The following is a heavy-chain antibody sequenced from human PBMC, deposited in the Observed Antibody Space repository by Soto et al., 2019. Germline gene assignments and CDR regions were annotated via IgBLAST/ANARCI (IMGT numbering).Heavy chain of an antibody. CDR2: ISRSGDTP. V-gene: IGHV3-23*01. Sequence: EVQLLESGGGLVQPGGSLRLSCAASGFTFSNYAMGWVRQPPGRGLEWVSAISRSGDTPYYADSGRARFTISRDNSRNALYLQMNSLRAEDTAVYYCVKVEHLTNTVTSPFDYWGQGTLVTVSS. CDR1: GFTFSNYA. CDR3: VKVEHLTNTVTSPFDY. J-gene: IGHJ4*02. D-gene: IGHD4-17*01.